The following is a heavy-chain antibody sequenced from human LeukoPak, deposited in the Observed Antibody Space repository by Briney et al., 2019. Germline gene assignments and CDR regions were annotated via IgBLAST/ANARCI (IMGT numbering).Heavy chain of an antibody. Sequence: PSETLSLTCTVSGGSISSSSYFWGWIRQPPGKGGDWIGSIFYSGITYFNPSLNSRVTISIDTSKTQYSLRLSSVTAADTAVYYCARQMNTVTADYWGQGTLVTVSS. V-gene: IGHV4-39*01. CDR2: IFYSGIT. J-gene: IGHJ4*02. CDR3: ARQMNTVTADY. CDR1: GGSISSSSYF. D-gene: IGHD4-17*01.